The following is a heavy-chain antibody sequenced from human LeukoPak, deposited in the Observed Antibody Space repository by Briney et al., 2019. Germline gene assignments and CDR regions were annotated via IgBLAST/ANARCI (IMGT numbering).Heavy chain of an antibody. V-gene: IGHV4-59*02. CDR3: ARGTAMVISGLDY. CDR2: IYYSGST. J-gene: IGHJ4*02. Sequence: SETLSLTCTVSGGSVSSYYWSWIRQPPGKGLEWIGYIYYSGSTNYNPSLKSRVTISVDTSKNQFSLKLSSVTAADTAVYYCARGTAMVISGLDYWGQGTLVTVSS. D-gene: IGHD5-18*01. CDR1: GGSVSSYY.